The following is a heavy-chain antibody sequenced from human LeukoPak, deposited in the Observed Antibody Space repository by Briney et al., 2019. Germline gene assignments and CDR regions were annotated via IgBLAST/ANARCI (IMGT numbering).Heavy chain of an antibody. D-gene: IGHD2-8*01. CDR3: ARDLGYCTNGACHTRFDY. CDR1: GFTFSDYY. J-gene: IGHJ4*02. V-gene: IGHV3-11*01. CDR2: ISSSGSTI. Sequence: GGSLRLSCAASGFTFSDYYMSWIRQAPGKGLEWVSYISSSGSTIYYADSVKGRFSISRDNTKGSLFLQLNSLRAEDTAVYYCARDLGYCTNGACHTRFDYWGQGTLVAVSS.